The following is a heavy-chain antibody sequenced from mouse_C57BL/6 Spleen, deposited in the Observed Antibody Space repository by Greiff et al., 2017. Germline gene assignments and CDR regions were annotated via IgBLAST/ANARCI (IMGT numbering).Heavy chain of an antibody. J-gene: IGHJ1*03. V-gene: IGHV5-17*01. Sequence: EMKLMESGGGLVKPGGSLKLSCAASGFTFSDYGMHWVRQAPEKGLEWVAYISSGSSTIYYADTVKGRFTISRDNAKNTLFLQMTSLRSEDTAMYYCARTGRRDWYFDVWGTGTTVTVSS. CDR2: ISSGSSTI. CDR3: ARTGRRDWYFDV. CDR1: GFTFSDYG.